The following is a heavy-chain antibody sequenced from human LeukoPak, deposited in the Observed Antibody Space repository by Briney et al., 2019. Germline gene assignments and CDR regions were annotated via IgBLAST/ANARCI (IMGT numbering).Heavy chain of an antibody. V-gene: IGHV3-23*01. J-gene: IGHJ5*02. D-gene: IGHD4-17*01. CDR2: ISGSGGST. Sequence: GGSLGLSCAASGFTFSSYAMSWVRQAPGKGLEWVSAISGSGGSTYYADSVKGRFTISRDNSKNTLYLQMNSLRAEDTAVYYCAKVADDYGDYDWFDPWGQGTLVTVSS. CDR1: GFTFSSYA. CDR3: AKVADDYGDYDWFDP.